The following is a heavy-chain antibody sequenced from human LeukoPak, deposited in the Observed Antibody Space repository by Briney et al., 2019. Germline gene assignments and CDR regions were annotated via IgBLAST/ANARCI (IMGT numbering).Heavy chain of an antibody. D-gene: IGHD6-13*01. CDR3: ARGPRSSSWYGLFDY. J-gene: IGHJ4*02. CDR1: GFTVVSYS. V-gene: IGHV3-7*01. CDR2: IKQDGREK. Sequence: GGSLRPSRAASGFTVVSYSMGSVREGPGKRLERVANIKQDGREKYSVDSLKGRFNISRDNAKNSLYLQMNSLRAEDTAVYYCARGPRSSSWYGLFDYWGQGTLVTVSA.